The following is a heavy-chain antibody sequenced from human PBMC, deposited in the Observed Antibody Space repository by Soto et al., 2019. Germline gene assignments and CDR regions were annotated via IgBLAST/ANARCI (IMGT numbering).Heavy chain of an antibody. J-gene: IGHJ5*02. CDR2: INPNSGGT. CDR1: GYTFTGYY. V-gene: IGHV1-2*04. Sequence: ASVKVSCKASGYTFTGYYMHWVRQAPGQGLEWMGWINPNSGGTNYAQKFQGWVTMTRDTSISTAYMELMNLRSDDTAVYYCARTSGYSSTDNWYDPWGQGTLVTVSS. CDR3: ARTSGYSSTDNWYDP. D-gene: IGHD6-13*01.